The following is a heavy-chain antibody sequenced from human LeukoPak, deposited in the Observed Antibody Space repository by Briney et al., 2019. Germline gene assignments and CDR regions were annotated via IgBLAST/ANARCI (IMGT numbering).Heavy chain of an antibody. CDR2: IRYDGSNK. Sequence: GGSLRLSCAASGFTFSSYGMHWVRQAPGKGLEWVAFIRYDGSNKYYADSVKGRFTISRDNSKNTLYLQMNSLRAEDTAVYYCAGGWPEFCYWGQEPWSPSPQ. CDR3: AGGWPEFCY. D-gene: IGHD6-19*01. J-gene: IGHJ4*01. CDR1: GFTFSSYG. V-gene: IGHV3-30*02.